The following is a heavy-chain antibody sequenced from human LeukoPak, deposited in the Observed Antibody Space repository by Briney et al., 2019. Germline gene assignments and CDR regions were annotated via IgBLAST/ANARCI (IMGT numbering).Heavy chain of an antibody. CDR1: GFTLSSYS. D-gene: IGHD3-10*01. Sequence: GGSLRLSCAASGFTLSSYSMNWVRQAPGKGLGWVSFISSSSGTIYYADSVKGRFTISRDNAKNSLYLQMNSLRAEDTAVYYCARDPYGSGSYYYDYWGQGTLVTVSS. CDR3: ARDPYGSGSYYYDY. J-gene: IGHJ4*02. V-gene: IGHV3-48*01. CDR2: ISSSSGTI.